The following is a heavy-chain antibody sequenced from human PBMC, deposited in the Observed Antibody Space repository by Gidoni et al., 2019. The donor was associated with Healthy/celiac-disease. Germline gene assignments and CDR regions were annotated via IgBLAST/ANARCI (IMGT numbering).Heavy chain of an antibody. V-gene: IGHV4-39*01. CDR1: GGSISSSSYY. CDR3: ARLGGSWSSYYYYYMDV. Sequence: QLQLQASGPGLVKPSETLSLTCTVSGGSISSSSYYWGWIRQPPGKGLEWIGSIYYSGSTYYNPSLKSRVTISVDTSKNQFSLKLSSVTAADTAVYYCARLGGSWSSYYYYYMDVWGKGTTVTVSS. CDR2: IYYSGST. J-gene: IGHJ6*03. D-gene: IGHD6-13*01.